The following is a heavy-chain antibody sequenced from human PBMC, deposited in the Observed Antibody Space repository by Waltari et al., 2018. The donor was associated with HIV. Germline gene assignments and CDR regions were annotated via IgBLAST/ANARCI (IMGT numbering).Heavy chain of an antibody. CDR1: GFTFSSYS. J-gene: IGHJ4*02. CDR2: ISSSSSYI. V-gene: IGHV3-21*01. Sequence: EVQLVESGGGLVKPGGSLRLSCAASGFTFSSYSMNWVRQAPGKGMGWVSSISSSSSYIYYADSVKGRFTISRDNAKNSLYLQMNSLRAEDTAVYYCARGRSGSYTGYYFDYWGQGTLVTVSS. CDR3: ARGRSGSYTGYYFDY. D-gene: IGHD1-26*01.